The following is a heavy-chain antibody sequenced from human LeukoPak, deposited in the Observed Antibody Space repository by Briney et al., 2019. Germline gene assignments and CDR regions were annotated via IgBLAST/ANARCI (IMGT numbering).Heavy chain of an antibody. D-gene: IGHD5-18*01. CDR1: GYTLTELS. Sequence: ASVKVSCKVSGYTLTELSIHWVRQAPGKGLEWMGGLDSEDGETTYAQKFQGRVTMTEDTSIDTAFMELSSLRSEDTAVYYCARGSPNTAMVTYEFDYWGQGTLVTVSS. CDR2: LDSEDGET. V-gene: IGHV1-24*01. CDR3: ARGSPNTAMVTYEFDY. J-gene: IGHJ4*02.